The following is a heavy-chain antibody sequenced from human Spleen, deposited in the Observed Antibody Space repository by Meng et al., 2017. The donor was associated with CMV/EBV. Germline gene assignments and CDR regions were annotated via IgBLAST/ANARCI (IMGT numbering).Heavy chain of an antibody. CDR1: FSGYY. J-gene: IGHJ4*02. D-gene: IGHD3-3*01. Sequence: FSGYYWTWIRQPTGKGLEWIGEINHSGSTNYNPSLKSRVTISVDKSKNQFSLKLSSVTAADTAVYFCARGRETFFGVVITGHYFDYWGRGTLVTVSS. CDR2: INHSGST. V-gene: IGHV4-34*01. CDR3: ARGRETFFGVVITGHYFDY.